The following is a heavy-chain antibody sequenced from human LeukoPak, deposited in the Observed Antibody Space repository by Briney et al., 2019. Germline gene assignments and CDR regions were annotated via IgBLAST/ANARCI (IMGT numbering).Heavy chain of an antibody. CDR3: ARDFWGSSFDY. Sequence: PGGSLRLSCAASGFTFSSYWMSWVRQAPGKGLEWVANIKQDGSEKYYVDSVKGRFTFSRDNAKNSLYLQMNSLRAEDTAVYYCARDFWGSSFDYWGQGTLVTVSS. V-gene: IGHV3-7*01. J-gene: IGHJ4*02. CDR1: GFTFSSYW. D-gene: IGHD3-16*01. CDR2: IKQDGSEK.